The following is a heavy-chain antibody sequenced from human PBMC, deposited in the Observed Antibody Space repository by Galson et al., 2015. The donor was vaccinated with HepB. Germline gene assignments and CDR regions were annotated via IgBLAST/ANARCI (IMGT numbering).Heavy chain of an antibody. CDR1: GYTFGDSG. Sequence: SVKVSCKASGYTFGDSGIIWVRQAPGQGLEWMGWISPYNANTNYAQKFRGRVTLTTVTSTTTAYMELRSLRSDDTAIYYCAREGSYCIGDACYYYFDYWGQESLVTVSS. J-gene: IGHJ4*02. CDR3: AREGSYCIGDACYYYFDY. V-gene: IGHV1-18*01. CDR2: ISPYNANT. D-gene: IGHD2-15*01.